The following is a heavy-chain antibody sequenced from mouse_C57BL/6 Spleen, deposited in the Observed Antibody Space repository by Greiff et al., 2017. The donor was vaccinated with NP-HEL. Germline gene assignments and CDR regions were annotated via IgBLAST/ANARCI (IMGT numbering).Heavy chain of an antibody. CDR1: GFTFSDYG. D-gene: IGHD3-1*01. J-gene: IGHJ4*01. CDR2: ISSGSSTI. V-gene: IGHV5-17*01. Sequence: EVNVVESGGGLVKPGGSLKLSCAASGFTFSDYGMHWVRQAPEKGLEWVAYISSGSSTIYYADTVKGRFTISRDNAKNTLFLQMTSLRSEDTAMYYCARVRLGDAMDYWGQGTSVTVSS. CDR3: ARVRLGDAMDY.